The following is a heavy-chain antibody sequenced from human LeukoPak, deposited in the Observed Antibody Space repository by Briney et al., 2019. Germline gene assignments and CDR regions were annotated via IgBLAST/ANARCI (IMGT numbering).Heavy chain of an antibody. CDR2: INHSGST. CDR1: GGSFSGYY. V-gene: IGHV4-34*01. Sequence: SETLSLTCAVYGGSFSGYYWSWIRQPPGKGLEWIGEINHSGSTNYNPSLKSRVTISVDTSKNQFSLKLSSVTAADTAVYYCARADSSSWRLRGQGTLVTVSS. D-gene: IGHD6-13*01. J-gene: IGHJ4*02. CDR3: ARADSSSWRL.